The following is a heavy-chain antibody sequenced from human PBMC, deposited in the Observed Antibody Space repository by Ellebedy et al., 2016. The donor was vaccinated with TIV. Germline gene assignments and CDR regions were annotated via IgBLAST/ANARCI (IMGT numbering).Heavy chain of an antibody. V-gene: IGHV3-11*01. CDR1: GFTFSDYY. Sequence: GGSLRLSXAASGFTFSDYYMSWIRQAPGKGLEWVSYISSSGSTIYYADSVKGRFTISRDNAKKSLYLQMNSLRAEDTAVYYCARDPRARGYCSSTSCPRYYYYGMDVWGQGTTVTVSS. D-gene: IGHD2-2*01. J-gene: IGHJ6*02. CDR3: ARDPRARGYCSSTSCPRYYYYGMDV. CDR2: ISSSGSTI.